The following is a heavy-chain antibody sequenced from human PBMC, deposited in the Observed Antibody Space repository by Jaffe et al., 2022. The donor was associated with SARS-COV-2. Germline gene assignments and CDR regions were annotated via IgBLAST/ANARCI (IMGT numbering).Heavy chain of an antibody. J-gene: IGHJ3*01. Sequence: EVQLVESGGGWVQPGRSLRLSCAASGFTFDDFAMHWVRQVPGKGLEWVSGITWNSDSIDYADSVKGRFTISRDNAKNSLFLQMNSLRPEDTALYYCAGRYYHETSAYYYLGAFDVWGQGTMVTVSP. V-gene: IGHV3-9*01. D-gene: IGHD3-22*01. CDR2: ITWNSDSI. CDR1: GFTFDDFA. CDR3: AGRYYHETSAYYYLGAFDV.